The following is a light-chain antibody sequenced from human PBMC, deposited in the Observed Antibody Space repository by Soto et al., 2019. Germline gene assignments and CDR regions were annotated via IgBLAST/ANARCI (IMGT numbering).Light chain of an antibody. J-gene: IGKJ5*01. CDR1: QSIRRS. V-gene: IGKV1-39*01. CDR2: AAS. CDR3: QQYESLPLT. Sequence: PSSLSSSVAERVTIPCLASQSIRRSLNWYQQKPGKAPKLLIYAASSLQSGVPSRFSGSGYRTDFTLTITSLQSEDFATYYCQQYESLPLTFGQGTRLEIK.